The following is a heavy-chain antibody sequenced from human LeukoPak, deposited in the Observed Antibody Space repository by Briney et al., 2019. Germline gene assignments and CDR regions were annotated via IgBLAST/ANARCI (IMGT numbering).Heavy chain of an antibody. V-gene: IGHV3-30-3*01. J-gene: IGHJ3*02. Sequence: PGGSLRLSCAASGFTFSSYAMHWVRQAPGKGLEWVAVISYDGSNKYYADSVKGRFTISRDNSKNTLYLQMNSLRAEDTAVYYCARDRVVALGYCSSTSCSDAFDIWGQGTMVTVSS. CDR1: GFTFSSYA. CDR2: ISYDGSNK. CDR3: ARDRVVALGYCSSTSCSDAFDI. D-gene: IGHD2-2*01.